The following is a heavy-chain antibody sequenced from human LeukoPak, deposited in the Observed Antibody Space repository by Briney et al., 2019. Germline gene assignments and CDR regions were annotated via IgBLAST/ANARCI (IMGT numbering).Heavy chain of an antibody. CDR1: GYTFTSYD. CDR3: ATVGAAHYYYYMDV. V-gene: IGHV1-8*03. Sequence: ASVKVSCKASGYTFTSYDINWVRQATGQGLEWMGWMNPNSGNTGYAQKFQGRVTITRNTSISTAYMELSSLRSEDTAVYYCATVGAAHYYYYMDVWGKGTTVTVSS. J-gene: IGHJ6*03. CDR2: MNPNSGNT. D-gene: IGHD1-26*01.